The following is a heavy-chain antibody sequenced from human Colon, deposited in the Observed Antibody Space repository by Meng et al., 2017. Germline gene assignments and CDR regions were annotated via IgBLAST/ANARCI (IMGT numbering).Heavy chain of an antibody. J-gene: IGHJ4*02. CDR2: IYYSGST. D-gene: IGHD3-10*01. CDR1: GGSISSSQW. Sequence: GQLQGSGPGLVGPSGTLSLTCEVSGGSISSSQWWSWVRQPPGKGLEWIGYIYYSGSTYYNPSLRSRVAISIDTSKNQFSLKLTSVTAADTAVYFCARGPGRGSRSGSFDYWGQGTLVTVSS. CDR3: ARGPGRGSRSGSFDY. V-gene: IGHV4-4*02.